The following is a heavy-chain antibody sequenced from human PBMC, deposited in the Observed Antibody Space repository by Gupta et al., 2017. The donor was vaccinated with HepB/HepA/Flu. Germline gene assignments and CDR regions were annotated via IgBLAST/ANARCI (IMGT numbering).Heavy chain of an antibody. CDR3: ARDGPHYDMDV. J-gene: IGHJ6*02. Sequence: QVQLVESGGDVVQPGRSLILSCAAPGFRFKTYGMHWVRRAPGKGLEWMAFIRYEGSEEKYYVDSVKGRFTISRDNSRNMLYLQMNSLIVDDTAVYFCARDGPHYDMDVWGQGTTVTV. CDR1: GFRFKTYG. CDR2: IRYEGSEEK. V-gene: IGHV3-33*01.